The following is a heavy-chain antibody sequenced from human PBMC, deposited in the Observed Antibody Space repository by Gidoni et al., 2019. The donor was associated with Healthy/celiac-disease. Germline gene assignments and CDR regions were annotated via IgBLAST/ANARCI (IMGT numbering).Heavy chain of an antibody. D-gene: IGHD5-18*01. CDR1: GGTFSSYA. CDR3: ARDTAMGNYYYYGMDV. CDR2: IIPILGIA. Sequence: QVQLVQSGAEVKKPGSSVKVSCKASGGTFSSYAISWVRQAPGHGLEWMGRIIPILGIANYAQKFQGRVTITADKSTSTAYMELSSLRSEDTAVYYCARDTAMGNYYYYGMDVWGQGTTVTVSS. V-gene: IGHV1-69*09. J-gene: IGHJ6*02.